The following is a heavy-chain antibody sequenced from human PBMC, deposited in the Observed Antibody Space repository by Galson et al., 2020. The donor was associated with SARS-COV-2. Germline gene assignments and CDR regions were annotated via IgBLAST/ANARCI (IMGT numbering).Heavy chain of an antibody. Sequence: GGSLRLSCKGSGYSFTSYWIGWVRQMPGKGLEWMEIIYPGDSDTRYSPSFQGQVTISADKSISTAYLQWSSLKASDTAVYYCARGAVVVPAANNAQGDYYYYYGMDVWGQGTTVTVSS. CDR2: IYPGDSDT. D-gene: IGHD2-2*01. CDR1: GYSFTSYW. V-gene: IGHV5-51*01. CDR3: ARGAVVVPAANNAQGDYYYYYGMDV. J-gene: IGHJ6*02.